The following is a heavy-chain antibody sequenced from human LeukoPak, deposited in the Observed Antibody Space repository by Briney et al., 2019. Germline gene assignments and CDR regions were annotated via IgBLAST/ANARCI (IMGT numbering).Heavy chain of an antibody. Sequence: SETLSLTCTVSGGSISSSSYYWGWIRQPPGKGLEWIGSIYYSGSTYYNPSLKSRVTISVDTSKNQFSLKLSSVTAADTAVYYCARVWPRYCSSTSCYAFDYWGQGTLVTVSS. CDR1: GGSISSSSYY. CDR2: IYYSGST. V-gene: IGHV4-39*07. CDR3: ARVWPRYCSSTSCYAFDY. J-gene: IGHJ4*02. D-gene: IGHD2-2*01.